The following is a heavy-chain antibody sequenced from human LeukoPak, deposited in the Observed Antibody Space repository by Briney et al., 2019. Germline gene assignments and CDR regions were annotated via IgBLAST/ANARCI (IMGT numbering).Heavy chain of an antibody. CDR2: IYPGDSDT. CDR1: GYSFTSYW. V-gene: IGHV5-51*01. J-gene: IGHJ4*02. Sequence: GESLKISCKGSGYSFTSYWIGWVRQMPGKGLEWMGIIYPGDSDTRYSPSSQGQVTISADKSISTAYLQWSSLKASDTAMYYCARPLKYCSGGSCSVGYWGQGTLVTVSS. D-gene: IGHD2-15*01. CDR3: ARPLKYCSGGSCSVGY.